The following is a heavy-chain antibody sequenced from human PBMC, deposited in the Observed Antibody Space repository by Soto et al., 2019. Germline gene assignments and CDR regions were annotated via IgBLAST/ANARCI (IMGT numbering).Heavy chain of an antibody. CDR3: ARHDTPTVLGMVLNPYYYHYGMDV. D-gene: IGHD3-3*01. Sequence: PSETLSLTCSVSGDSISRSGYYWGWIRQPPGKGLEWIGSIFHSGNTHYNPSLKSRGTISIDTSKSQFSLTLTPVTAEDTAVYYCARHDTPTVLGMVLNPYYYHYGMDVWGPGTTVT. CDR1: GDSISRSGYY. V-gene: IGHV4-39*01. CDR2: IFHSGNT. J-gene: IGHJ6*02.